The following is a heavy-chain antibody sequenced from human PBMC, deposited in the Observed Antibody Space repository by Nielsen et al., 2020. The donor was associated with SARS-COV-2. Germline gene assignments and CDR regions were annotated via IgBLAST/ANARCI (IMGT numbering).Heavy chain of an antibody. D-gene: IGHD3-22*01. J-gene: IGHJ4*02. CDR3: ARGEHYYDSSGYDY. V-gene: IGHV1-2*06. CDR2: VNVNSGAT. CDR1: GGTFSTYA. Sequence: ASVKVSCKASGGTFSTYAISWVRQAPGQGLEWMGRVNVNSGATSYAEKFQGRITVTRDMSMRTAYMELRRLRSDDTAVYYCARGEHYYDSSGYDYWGQGTLVTVSS.